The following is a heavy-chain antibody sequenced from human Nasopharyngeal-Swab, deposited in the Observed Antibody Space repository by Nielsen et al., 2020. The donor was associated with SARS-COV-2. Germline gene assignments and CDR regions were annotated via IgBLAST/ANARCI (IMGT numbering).Heavy chain of an antibody. V-gene: IGHV3-7*01. D-gene: IGHD3-10*01. CDR2: IKQDGSEN. Sequence: AGSLTLSCVASGFTIRDYWMSWVRQAPAKGLEWVASIKQDGSENNYVDSVKGRFTISRDNAKNSLFLQMDSLRTEDTAFYYCARVGGRTSPMGSWGQGTLVTVSS. CDR3: ARVGGRTSPMGS. CDR1: GFTIRDYW. J-gene: IGHJ4*02.